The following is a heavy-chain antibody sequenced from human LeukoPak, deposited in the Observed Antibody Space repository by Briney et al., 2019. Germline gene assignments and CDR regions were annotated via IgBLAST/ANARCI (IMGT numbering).Heavy chain of an antibody. V-gene: IGHV3-23*01. CDR1: GFTLNTYW. D-gene: IGHD6-13*01. J-gene: IGHJ4*02. Sequence: GSLRLSCAASGFTLNTYWMSWVREAPGKGLEWASTISSSGSSTYYADSVKGRFTISRDNSKNTLYLQMNSLRAEDTAVYYCAKGGSSWARFDYWGQGTLVTVSS. CDR3: AKGGSSWARFDY. CDR2: ISSSGSST.